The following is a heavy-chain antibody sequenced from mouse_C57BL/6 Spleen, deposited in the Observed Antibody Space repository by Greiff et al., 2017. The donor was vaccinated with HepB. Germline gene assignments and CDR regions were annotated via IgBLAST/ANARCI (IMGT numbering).Heavy chain of an antibody. CDR1: GFTFSDYG. D-gene: IGHD1-1*01. V-gene: IGHV5-17*01. CDR3: ARRGIYYGSSYHYAMDY. CDR2: ISSGSSTI. J-gene: IGHJ4*01. Sequence: EVKLVESGGGLVKPGGSLKLSCAASGFTFSDYGMHWVRQAPEKGLEWVAYISSGSSTIYYADTVKGRFTISRDNAKNTLFLQMTSLRSEDTAMYYCARRGIYYGSSYHYAMDYWGQGTSVTVSS.